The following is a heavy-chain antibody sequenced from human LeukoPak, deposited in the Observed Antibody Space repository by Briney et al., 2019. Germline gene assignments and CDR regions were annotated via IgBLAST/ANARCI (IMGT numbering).Heavy chain of an antibody. CDR3: ASDSGITGTTNYYYYGMDV. CDR2: IYYSGST. J-gene: IGHJ6*02. CDR1: GGSISSYY. D-gene: IGHD1-7*01. V-gene: IGHV4-59*01. Sequence: SETLSLTCTVSGGSISSYYWSWIRQPPGKGLEWIGYIYYSGSTNYNPSLKSRVTISVDTSKTQFSLNLSSVTAADTAVYYCASDSGITGTTNYYYYGMDVWGQGTTVTVSS.